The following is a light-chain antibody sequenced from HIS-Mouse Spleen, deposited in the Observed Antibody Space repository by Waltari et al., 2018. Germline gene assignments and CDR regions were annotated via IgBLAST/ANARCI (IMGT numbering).Light chain of an antibody. J-gene: IGLJ2*01. CDR1: SLRSYY. CDR2: GKN. Sequence: SSELTQDPAVSVALGQTVRITCQGDSLRSYYASWYPQKPGQAPVLVIYGKNNRPSGIPDRFSGSSSGNTASLTITAAQAEDEADYYCNSRDSSGNHVVFGGGTKLTVL. CDR3: NSRDSSGNHVV. V-gene: IGLV3-19*01.